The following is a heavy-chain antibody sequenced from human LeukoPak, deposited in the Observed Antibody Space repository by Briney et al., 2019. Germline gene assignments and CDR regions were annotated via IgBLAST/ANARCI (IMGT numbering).Heavy chain of an antibody. D-gene: IGHD4-11*01. CDR1: GDSISYFY. CDR3: ARPRYSGRGHDAFDI. Sequence: PSETLSLTCSVSGDSISYFYWSWIRQAAGKGLEWIGRFSSSGTTDYNASLKSRVTMSVDTSKNQFSLNLTSMTAADTAVYYCARPRYSGRGHDAFDIWGQGTMVTVSS. CDR2: FSSSGTT. V-gene: IGHV4-4*07. J-gene: IGHJ3*02.